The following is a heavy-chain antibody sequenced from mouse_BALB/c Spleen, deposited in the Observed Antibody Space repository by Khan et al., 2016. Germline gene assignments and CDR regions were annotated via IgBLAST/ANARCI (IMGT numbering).Heavy chain of an antibody. CDR3: ARGNSYYDYDY. J-gene: IGHJ2*01. CDR2: IYPGDGNT. V-gene: IGHV1-87*01. CDR1: GYTFTSYW. D-gene: IGHD2-4*01. Sequence: QVQLQQSGAELARPGASVKLSCKASGYTFTSYWMQWVKQGPGQGLEWIGAIYPGDGNTGYTQNFKGKATLTADRSSSTAYMQLSSLAPEDSAVYYCARGNSYYDYDYWGQGTTLTVSS.